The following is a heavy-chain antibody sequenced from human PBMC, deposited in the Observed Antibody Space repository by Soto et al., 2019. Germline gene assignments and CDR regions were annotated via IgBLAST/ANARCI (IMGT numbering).Heavy chain of an antibody. Sequence: ASVKVSCKASGYTFTSYGISWERQAPGQGLEWMGWISAYNGNTNYAQKLQGRVTMTTDTSTSTAYMELRSLRSDDTAVYYCARVEVVPDAFDIWGKGTMVTVSS. D-gene: IGHD2-21*01. V-gene: IGHV1-18*01. CDR3: ARVEVVPDAFDI. CDR1: GYTFTSYG. J-gene: IGHJ3*02. CDR2: ISAYNGNT.